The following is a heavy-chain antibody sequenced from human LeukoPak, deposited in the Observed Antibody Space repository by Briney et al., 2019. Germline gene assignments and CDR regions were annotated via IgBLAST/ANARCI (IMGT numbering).Heavy chain of an antibody. V-gene: IGHV1-24*01. CDR2: FDPEDGET. D-gene: IGHD2-2*01. J-gene: IGHJ4*02. CDR3: ATDGNHLLRRFYY. Sequence: ASVKVSCKVSGYTLTELSMHWVRQAPGKGLEWMGGFDPEDGETIYAQKFQGRVTMTEATSTHPPYIHLTSLTSEDPAVYYCATDGNHLLRRFYYCGQGTLVTVSS. CDR1: GYTLTELS.